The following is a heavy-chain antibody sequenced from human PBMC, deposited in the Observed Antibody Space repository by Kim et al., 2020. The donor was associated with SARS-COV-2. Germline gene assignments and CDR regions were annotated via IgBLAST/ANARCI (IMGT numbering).Heavy chain of an antibody. Sequence: GGSLRLSCAASGFTFSGYGMHWVRQAPGKGLEWVAVIWNDGSNKNYADSAKGRFTISRDNSENTLCLQINSLRAEDTAVYYCVRDGITGTTEAFDIWGQGTMVTVSS. V-gene: IGHV3-33*01. CDR2: IWNDGSNK. J-gene: IGHJ3*02. CDR1: GFTFSGYG. D-gene: IGHD1-7*01. CDR3: VRDGITGTTEAFDI.